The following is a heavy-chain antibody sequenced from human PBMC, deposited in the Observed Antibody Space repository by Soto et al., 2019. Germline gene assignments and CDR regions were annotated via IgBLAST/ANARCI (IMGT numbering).Heavy chain of an antibody. Sequence: EVQLLESGGGLVQPGGSLRLSCAASGFTLSSYAMTWVRQAPRKGLEWVSVISDSDNATYYADSVKGRLTISRDNSKNTLYLQLNSLRAEDTAVYYCAKGVSSSAWSASDSWGQGTLVTVSA. D-gene: IGHD6-19*01. CDR1: GFTLSSYA. J-gene: IGHJ4*02. CDR2: ISDSDNAT. V-gene: IGHV3-23*01. CDR3: AKGVSSSAWSASDS.